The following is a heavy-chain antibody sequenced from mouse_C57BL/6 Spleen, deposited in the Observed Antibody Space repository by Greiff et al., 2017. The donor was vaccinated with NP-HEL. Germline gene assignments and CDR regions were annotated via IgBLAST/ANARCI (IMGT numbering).Heavy chain of an antibody. Sequence: VQLQQPGAELVRPGTSVKLSCKASGYTFTSYWMHWVKQRPGQGLEWIGVIDPSDSYTNYNQKFKGKATLTVDTSSSTAYMQLSSLTSEDSAVYYCARWGTTVPSDYWGQGTTLTVSS. CDR1: GYTFTSYW. V-gene: IGHV1-59*01. CDR3: ARWGTTVPSDY. J-gene: IGHJ2*01. CDR2: IDPSDSYT. D-gene: IGHD1-1*01.